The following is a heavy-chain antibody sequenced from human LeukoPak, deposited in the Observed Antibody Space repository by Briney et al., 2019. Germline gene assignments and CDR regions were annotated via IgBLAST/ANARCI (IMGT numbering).Heavy chain of an antibody. CDR3: ARDGGSVYDSSGYFGY. J-gene: IGHJ4*02. V-gene: IGHV4-4*07. Sequence: SETLSLTCSVSGGSISSYYWSWIRQPAGKGLGWIGRIYTSGSTNYNPSLKSRVTMSVDTSKNQFSQKLSSVTAADTAVYYCARDGGSVYDSSGYFGYWGQGTLVTVSS. D-gene: IGHD3-22*01. CDR2: IYTSGST. CDR1: GGSISSYY.